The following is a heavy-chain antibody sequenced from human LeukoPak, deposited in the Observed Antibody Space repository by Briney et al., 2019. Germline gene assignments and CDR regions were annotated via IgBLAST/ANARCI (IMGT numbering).Heavy chain of an antibody. D-gene: IGHD2-2*01. J-gene: IGHJ6*03. CDR3: ARVTQDCSTSCYYYYYYMDV. CDR1: GFTFSSYG. CDR2: IRYDGSSK. Sequence: PGGSLRLSCAASGFTFSSYGMHWVRQAPGKGLEWVAFIRYDGSSKYYADSVKGRFTISRDNAKNSLYLQMNSLRAEDTAVYYCARVTQDCSTSCYYYYYYMDVWGKGTTITISS. V-gene: IGHV3-30*02.